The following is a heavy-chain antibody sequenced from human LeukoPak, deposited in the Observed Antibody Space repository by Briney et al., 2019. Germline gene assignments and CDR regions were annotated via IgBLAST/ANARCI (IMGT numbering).Heavy chain of an antibody. J-gene: IGHJ3*02. CDR2: ISGSGGST. D-gene: IGHD5-18*01. CDR1: RFTFGSYA. Sequence: PGGSLSLSCAASRFTFGSYAMSWVRQAPGKGMEWVSAISGSGGSTYYADSVKGRFTISRDNSKNTLYLQMNSLRAEDTAVYYCARDDSYGYLEFGAFDIWGQGTMVTVSS. V-gene: IGHV3-23*01. CDR3: ARDDSYGYLEFGAFDI.